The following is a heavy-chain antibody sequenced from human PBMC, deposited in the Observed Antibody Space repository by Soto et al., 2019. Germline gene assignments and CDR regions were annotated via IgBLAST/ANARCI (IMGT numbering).Heavy chain of an antibody. J-gene: IGHJ4*02. CDR1: GDSITSSSHY. CDR3: ASSTAYYYDSSGYYYVGY. CDR2: IYYDGST. V-gene: IGHV4-39*07. D-gene: IGHD3-22*01. Sequence: SETLSLTCTVSGDSITSSSHYWGWIRQSPGKGLENISNIYYDGSTYYNPSLKSRVAISLDTSKNQFSLKLSSVTAADTALYYCASSTAYYYDSSGYYYVGYWGQGTLVTVSS.